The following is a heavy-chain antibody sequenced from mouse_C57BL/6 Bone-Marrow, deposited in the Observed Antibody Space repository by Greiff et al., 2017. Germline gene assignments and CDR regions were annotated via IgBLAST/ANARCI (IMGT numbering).Heavy chain of an antibody. J-gene: IGHJ2*01. CDR1: GFTFTSYG. D-gene: IGHD1-1*01. V-gene: IGHV1-81*01. Sequence: QVQLQQSGAELARPGASVKLSCTASGFTFTSYGISWVKQRTGQGLEWIGEIYPRSGNTYYSEKFQGKATLTADKSSSTAFLELRRLTSEDAAVYFCAREGVITPVYWGQGTTLTVSS. CDR2: IYPRSGNT. CDR3: AREGVITPVY.